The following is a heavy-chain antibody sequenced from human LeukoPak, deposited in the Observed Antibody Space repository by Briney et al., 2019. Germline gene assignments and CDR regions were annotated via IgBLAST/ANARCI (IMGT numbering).Heavy chain of an antibody. CDR2: IYYSGST. CDR3: AREAGIVVEGYYMDV. V-gene: IGHV4-59*11. J-gene: IGHJ6*03. Sequence: PSETLSLTCTVSGGSISSHYWSWIRQPPGKGLEWIGYIYYSGSTNYNPSLKSRVTISVDTSKNQFSLKLSSVTAADTAVYYCAREAGIVVEGYYMDVWGKGTTVIVSS. D-gene: IGHD2-2*01. CDR1: GGSISSHY.